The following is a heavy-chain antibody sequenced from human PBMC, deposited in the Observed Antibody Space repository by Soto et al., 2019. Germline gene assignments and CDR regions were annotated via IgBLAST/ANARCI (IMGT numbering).Heavy chain of an antibody. D-gene: IGHD2-8*01. CDR1: GFTVSSNY. CDR3: ARERDGHNPNWFDL. V-gene: IGHV3-53*02. J-gene: IGHJ5*02. Sequence: EVQVVETGGGLIQPGGSLRLSCAVSGFTVSSNYMCWVRQPPGKGPEWVSDIYSGGSTYYADSVKGRFTISRDNSKNTLYLQMNSLRAEDTAVYYCARERDGHNPNWFDLWGQGTLVTVSS. CDR2: IYSGGST.